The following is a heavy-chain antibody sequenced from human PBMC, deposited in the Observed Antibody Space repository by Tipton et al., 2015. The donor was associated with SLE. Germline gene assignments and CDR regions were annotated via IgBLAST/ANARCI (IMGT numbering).Heavy chain of an antibody. CDR2: IKPDGSGE. Sequence: SLRLSCAASGFTFTNNWMTLVRQAPGKGLEWVAHIKPDGSGEFYVDSVRGRFIISRDNAKSSLSLQMNSLNAEDTAVYYCAREYQGSFYVNGAFDMWGQGTVVTVSS. CDR1: GFTFTNNW. V-gene: IGHV3-7*01. D-gene: IGHD3-10*01. CDR3: AREYQGSFYVNGAFDM. J-gene: IGHJ3*02.